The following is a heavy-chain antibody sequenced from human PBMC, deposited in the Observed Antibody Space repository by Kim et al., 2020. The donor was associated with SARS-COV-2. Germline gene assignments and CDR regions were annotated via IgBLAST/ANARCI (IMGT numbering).Heavy chain of an antibody. J-gene: IGHJ5*02. D-gene: IGHD2-2*01. CDR1: GYTLTELS. CDR2: FDPEDGET. Sequence: ASVKVSCKVSGYTLTELSMHWVRQAPGKGLEWMGGFDPEDGETIYAQKFQGRVTMTEDTSTDTAYMELSSLRSEDTAVYYCATHRYCSSTSCYRPNWFDPWGQGTLVTVSS. CDR3: ATHRYCSSTSCYRPNWFDP. V-gene: IGHV1-24*01.